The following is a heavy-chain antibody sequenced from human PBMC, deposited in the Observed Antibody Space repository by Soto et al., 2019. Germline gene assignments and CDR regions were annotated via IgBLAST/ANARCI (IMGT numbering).Heavy chain of an antibody. CDR1: GYTFTSYG. J-gene: IGHJ3*02. CDR3: ARDPLGQYNWSDVVAFDI. V-gene: IGHV1-18*01. CDR2: ISAYNGNT. Sequence: ASVKVSCKASGYTFTSYGISWVRQAPGQGLEWMGWISAYNGNTNYAQKLQGRVTMTTDTSTSTAYMELRSLRSDDTAVYYCARDPLGQYNWSDVVAFDIWGQGTMVTVSS. D-gene: IGHD1-20*01.